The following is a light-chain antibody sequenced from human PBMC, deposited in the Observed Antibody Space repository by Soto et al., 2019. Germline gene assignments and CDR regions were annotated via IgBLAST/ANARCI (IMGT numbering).Light chain of an antibody. CDR1: QSVSNNY. J-gene: IGKJ2*01. Sequence: EVVLTQSPGTLSLSPGEGATLSCRASQSVSNNYLAWYQQKPGQAPRLLIFGSSDRATGIPDRFSGSGSGTDFTLTISRREPEDFAVYYCQQYGSSPPYTFGQGTKLEIK. CDR3: QQYGSSPPYT. CDR2: GSS. V-gene: IGKV3-20*01.